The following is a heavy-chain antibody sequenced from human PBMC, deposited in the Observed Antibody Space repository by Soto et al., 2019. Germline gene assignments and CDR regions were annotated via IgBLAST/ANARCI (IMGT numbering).Heavy chain of an antibody. CDR2: ISAYNANA. J-gene: IGHJ4*02. V-gene: IGHV1-18*01. Sequence: ASVKVSCKASGYTFRNFGISWVRQAPGQGLEWMGWISAYNANANYAQKFQGRLTMTADTSTSTAYMELRSPRSDDTAVYYCARENSYFEYWGQGTLVTVSS. CDR3: ARENSYFEY. CDR1: GYTFRNFG.